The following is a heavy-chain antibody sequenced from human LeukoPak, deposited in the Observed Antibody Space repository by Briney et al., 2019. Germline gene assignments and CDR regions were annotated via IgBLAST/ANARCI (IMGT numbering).Heavy chain of an antibody. CDR2: INHSGST. Sequence: PSETLSLTCAVYGGSFSAFYWSWIRRPPGKGLEWIGEINHSGSTNQNPFLKSRVTMSVDTSNHQFSLRLRSVTAADTGVYYCARMVRERHSFDIWGQGTMVTASS. CDR1: GGSFSAFY. CDR3: ARMVRERHSFDI. D-gene: IGHD3-10*01. V-gene: IGHV4-34*01. J-gene: IGHJ3*02.